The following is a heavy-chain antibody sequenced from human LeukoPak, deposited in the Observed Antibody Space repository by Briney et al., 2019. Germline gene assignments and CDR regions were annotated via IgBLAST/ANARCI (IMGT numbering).Heavy chain of an antibody. D-gene: IGHD6-6*01. CDR3: ARGLFGSSPSY. Sequence: GASVKVSCKASVYTFTSYDINWVRQATGQGLEWMGWMNPNSGNTGYGQRFQGRVTMTRNTSISTAYMEMSSLRSEDTAVYYCARGLFGSSPSYWGQGTLVTVSS. J-gene: IGHJ4*02. CDR1: VYTFTSYD. V-gene: IGHV1-8*01. CDR2: MNPNSGNT.